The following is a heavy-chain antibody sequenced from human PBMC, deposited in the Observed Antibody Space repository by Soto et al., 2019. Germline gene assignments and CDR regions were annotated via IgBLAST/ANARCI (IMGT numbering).Heavy chain of an antibody. Sequence: QVQLVQSGAEVKKPGASVKVSCKASVYTLTSYGISWVRQAPGQGLEWMGWISAYNGNTNYAQKLQGRVTMTTDTTTSTAYMGLRGLRSDDTAVYYCASMNYDSSGYYYGFDYWGQGTLVTVSS. CDR2: ISAYNGNT. V-gene: IGHV1-18*01. CDR1: VYTLTSYG. CDR3: ASMNYDSSGYYYGFDY. J-gene: IGHJ4*02. D-gene: IGHD3-22*01.